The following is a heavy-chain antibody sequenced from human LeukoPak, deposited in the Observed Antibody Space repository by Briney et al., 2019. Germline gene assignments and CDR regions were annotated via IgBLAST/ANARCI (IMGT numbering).Heavy chain of an antibody. D-gene: IGHD3-9*01. CDR2: ISGSGGST. J-gene: IGHJ4*02. Sequence: GGSLRLSCAASGFTFSSYAMSWVRQAPGKGLEWVSAISGSGGSTYYADSVKGRFTISRDNSKNTLYLQMNSLRAEGTAVYYCAKTDSANFDWLLYFDYWGQGTLVTVSS. V-gene: IGHV3-23*01. CDR3: AKTDSANFDWLLYFDY. CDR1: GFTFSSYA.